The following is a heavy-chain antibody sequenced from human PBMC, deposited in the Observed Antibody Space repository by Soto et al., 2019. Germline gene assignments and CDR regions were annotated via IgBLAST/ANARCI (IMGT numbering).Heavy chain of an antibody. Sequence: QVQLVESGGGVVQPGRSLRLSCAASGFTFSSYGMHWVRQAPGKGLEWVAVISYDGNNKYYADSVKGRFTISRDNFTNTLYLQLDSLRAEDTAMYYCAKDHLETTVTTPSYWGQATLVTVSS. CDR1: GFTFSSYG. V-gene: IGHV3-30*18. J-gene: IGHJ4*02. CDR3: AKDHLETTVTTPSY. CDR2: ISYDGNNK. D-gene: IGHD4-17*01.